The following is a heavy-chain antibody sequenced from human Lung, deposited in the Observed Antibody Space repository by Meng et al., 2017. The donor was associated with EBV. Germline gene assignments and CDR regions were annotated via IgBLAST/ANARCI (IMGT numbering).Heavy chain of an antibody. Sequence: QVHLLQAGPEVKKPGASVRVSCKASGYTFCSYGICWVRQAPGQGLEWMGWFVNYVDTYPAPKFQGRVTMTTDTHTNTAFMELRSLTSDDTAVYYCASGTPGRSYCDYWGQGTLVTVSS. D-gene: IGHD2-15*01. CDR1: GYTFCSYG. J-gene: IGHJ4*02. CDR2: FVNYVDT. V-gene: IGHV1-18*01. CDR3: ASGTPGRSYCDY.